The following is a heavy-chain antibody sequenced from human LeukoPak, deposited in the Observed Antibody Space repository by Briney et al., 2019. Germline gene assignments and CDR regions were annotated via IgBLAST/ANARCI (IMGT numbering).Heavy chain of an antibody. CDR3: AKTRGSGPFDY. D-gene: IGHD3-10*01. J-gene: IGHJ4*02. Sequence: GGSLRLSCAASGFTFSSYGMHWVRQAPGKGLEWVAVISYDGSNKYYADSVKGRLTISRDNSKNTLYLQMNNLRAEDTAVYYCAKTRGSGPFDYWGQGTLVTVSS. CDR2: ISYDGSNK. CDR1: GFTFSSYG. V-gene: IGHV3-30*18.